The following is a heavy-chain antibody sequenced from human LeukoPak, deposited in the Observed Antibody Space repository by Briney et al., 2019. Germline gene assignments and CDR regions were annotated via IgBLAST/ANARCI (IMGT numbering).Heavy chain of an antibody. Sequence: GGSLRLSCAASGFTFNSNYMNWVRQVPGKGLEWVSIIYSDGTTYFADSVKGRFTISRDNSKNTLYLQMNSLRAEDTAVYYCARVPRWYYYYMDVWGKGTTVTISS. CDR1: GFTFNSNY. CDR2: IYSDGTT. J-gene: IGHJ6*03. CDR3: ARVPRWYYYYMDV. D-gene: IGHD4-23*01. V-gene: IGHV3-53*01.